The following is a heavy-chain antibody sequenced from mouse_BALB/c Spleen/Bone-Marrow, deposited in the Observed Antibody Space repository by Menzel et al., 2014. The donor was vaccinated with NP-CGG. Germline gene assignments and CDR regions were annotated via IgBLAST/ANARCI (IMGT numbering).Heavy chain of an antibody. Sequence: VKLMESGPELVKPGASVKISCKASGYAFSISWMNWVKQRPGQGLEWIGRTYPGDGDTNYNGKFKGKATLTADKSSSTAYMQLSSLTSLDSAVYFCARTGPFGYWGQGTLVTVSA. CDR2: TYPGDGDT. CDR1: GYAFSISW. D-gene: IGHD4-1*01. V-gene: IGHV1-82*01. J-gene: IGHJ3*01. CDR3: ARTGPFGY.